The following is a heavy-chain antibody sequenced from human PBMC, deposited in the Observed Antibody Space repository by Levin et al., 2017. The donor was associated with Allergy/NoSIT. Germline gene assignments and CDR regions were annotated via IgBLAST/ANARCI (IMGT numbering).Heavy chain of an antibody. Sequence: GESLKISCAASGFTFSSYEMNWVRRAPGKGLEWVSYISSTGSTIYSADSVKGRFTISRDNAQNSLYLHMNSLRAEDTAVYYCARKLGNFWSGYNYFDYWGQGTLVTVSS. D-gene: IGHD3-3*01. CDR3: ARKLGNFWSGYNYFDY. CDR2: ISSTGSTI. CDR1: GFTFSSYE. J-gene: IGHJ4*02. V-gene: IGHV3-48*03.